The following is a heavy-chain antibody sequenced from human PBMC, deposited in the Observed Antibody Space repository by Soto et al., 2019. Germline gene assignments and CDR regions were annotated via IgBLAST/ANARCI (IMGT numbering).Heavy chain of an antibody. CDR1: GFTSTSFY. J-gene: IGHJ6*02. D-gene: IGHD3-22*01. CDR3: AILYYYDSGDYYSNYQYYGMDV. CDR2: MHPYGGST. Sequence: ASVKVSCKASGFTSTSFYMHWVRQAPGQGPEWMGIMHPYGGSTGYAQKFQGRVTLTRDTSTRTDYMELSSLRSDDTAVYYCAILYYYDSGDYYSNYQYYGMDVWGQGTTVTVSS. V-gene: IGHV1-46*01.